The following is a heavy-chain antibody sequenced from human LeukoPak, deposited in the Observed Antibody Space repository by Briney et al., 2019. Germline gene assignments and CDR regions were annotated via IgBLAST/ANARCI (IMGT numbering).Heavy chain of an antibody. D-gene: IGHD2-15*01. V-gene: IGHV4-38-2*02. J-gene: IGHJ6*04. CDR2: THHSGII. CDR1: GYSLSSPYY. CDR3: ASFPRRCSGGSCSGMDV. Sequence: SETLSLTCTVSGYSLSSPYYWGWIRLAPGKGLGWIGSTHHSGIIHYKPSLTSRLTVSLDTSKNQFSLNLNSVTAADTAVYYCASFPRRCSGGSCSGMDVWGKGTTVTVSS.